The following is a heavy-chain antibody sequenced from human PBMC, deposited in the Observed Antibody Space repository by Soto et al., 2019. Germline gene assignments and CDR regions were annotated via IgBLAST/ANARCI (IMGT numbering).Heavy chain of an antibody. CDR2: ISAYNGNT. D-gene: IGHD3-16*01. Sequence: QVHLVQSGTEVKMPGASVKVSCKASGFTFTSYAITWVRQAPGQGLEWMGWISAYNGNTNYAQKFRGRVTMTTDSSTSTAYMELGSLTSYDTALYFCARDFTGWPPDGVDSWGQGTLVTVSA. CDR1: GFTFTSYA. J-gene: IGHJ4*02. V-gene: IGHV1-18*01. CDR3: ARDFTGWPPDGVDS.